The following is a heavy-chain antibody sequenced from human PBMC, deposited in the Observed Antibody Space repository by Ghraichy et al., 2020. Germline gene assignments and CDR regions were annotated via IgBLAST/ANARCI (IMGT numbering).Heavy chain of an antibody. V-gene: IGHV1-69*13. CDR2: IIPIFGTA. CDR1: GGTFSSYA. CDR3: ARDSSSWYWFDP. Sequence: SVKVSCKASGGTFSSYAISWVRQAPGQGLEWMGGIIPIFGTANYAQKFQGRVTITADESTSTAYMERSSLRSEDTAVYYCARDSSSWYWFDPWGQGTLVTVSS. D-gene: IGHD6-13*01. J-gene: IGHJ5*02.